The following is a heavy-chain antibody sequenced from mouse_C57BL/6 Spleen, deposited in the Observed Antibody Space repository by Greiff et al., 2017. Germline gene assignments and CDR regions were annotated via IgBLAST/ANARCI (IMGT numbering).Heavy chain of an antibody. J-gene: IGHJ3*01. CDR1: GYSFTGYY. CDR3: APIYDGSFAY. V-gene: IGHV1-42*01. Sequence: EVQLQQPGPELVKPGASVKISCKASGYSFTGYYMNWVKQSPEKSLEWIGEINPSTGGTTYNQKFKAKATLTVDKSSSTAYMQLKSLTSEDSAVYYCAPIYDGSFAYWGQGTLVTVSA. D-gene: IGHD2-3*01. CDR2: INPSTGGT.